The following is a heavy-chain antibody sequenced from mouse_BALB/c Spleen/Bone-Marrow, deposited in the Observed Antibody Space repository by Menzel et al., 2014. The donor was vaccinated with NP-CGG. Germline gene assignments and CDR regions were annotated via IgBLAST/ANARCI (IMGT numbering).Heavy chain of an antibody. D-gene: IGHD1-2*01. Sequence: VQLQQSGAELAKPGASVKMSCKASGYTFTSYWMHWVKQRPGQGREWIGYINPSTGYTEYNQKFKDKATLTADKSSSTAYMQLSSLTSEDSAVYYCARSPHYYDLDYWGQGTTLTVSS. J-gene: IGHJ2*01. CDR1: GYTFTSYW. V-gene: IGHV1-7*01. CDR2: INPSTGYT. CDR3: ARSPHYYDLDY.